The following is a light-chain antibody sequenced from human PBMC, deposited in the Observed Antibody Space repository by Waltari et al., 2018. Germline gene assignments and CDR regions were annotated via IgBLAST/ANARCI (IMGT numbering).Light chain of an antibody. Sequence: DIQMTQSPSSLSASVGDRVTITCQASQNINNYLNLYQHKPGKGTKLLIYDVSDLERGVPPRFSGGGFGTEFKLIISSLQPEDAATYYCQQYENLPLTFGGGTTVEI. V-gene: IGKV1-33*01. CDR2: DVS. CDR1: QNINNY. CDR3: QQYENLPLT. J-gene: IGKJ4*01.